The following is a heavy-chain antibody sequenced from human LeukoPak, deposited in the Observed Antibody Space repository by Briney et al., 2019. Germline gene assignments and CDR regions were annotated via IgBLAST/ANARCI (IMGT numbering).Heavy chain of an antibody. D-gene: IGHD3-22*01. Sequence: TSETLSLTCTVSGGSISSYYWSWIRQPPGKGLEWIGYIYYSGSTNYNPSLKSRVTISVDTSKNQFSLKLSSVTAADTAVYYCARGRSYYDSCGYGYWGQGTLVTVSS. CDR2: IYYSGST. J-gene: IGHJ4*02. CDR1: GGSISSYY. V-gene: IGHV4-59*01. CDR3: ARGRSYYDSCGYGY.